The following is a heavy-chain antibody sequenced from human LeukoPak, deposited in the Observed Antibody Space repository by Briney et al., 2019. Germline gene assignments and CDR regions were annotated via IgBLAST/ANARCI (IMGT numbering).Heavy chain of an antibody. V-gene: IGHV3-30*02. CDR1: GFTFSSYG. CDR3: ATLDH. J-gene: IGHJ4*02. CDR2: IPSDGTKK. Sequence: GGSLRLSCAASGFTFSSYGLHWVRQAPGKGLEWVAFIPSDGTKKYYADSVRGRFTIPRDNSNNMLYLQMNSLRVEDTAVYFGATLDHWGQGALVTVSS. D-gene: IGHD1-26*01.